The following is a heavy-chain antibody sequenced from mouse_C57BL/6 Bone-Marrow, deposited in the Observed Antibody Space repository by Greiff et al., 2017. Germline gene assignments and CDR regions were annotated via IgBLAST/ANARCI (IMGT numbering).Heavy chain of an antibody. CDR1: GYAFSSSW. D-gene: IGHD1-1*01. Sequence: VQLQQSGPELVKPGASVKISCKASGYAFSSSWMNWVKQRPGKGLEWIGRIYPGDGDTTYNGKFKGKATLTADKSSSTAYMQLSSLASEDSAVYCCARDYGSSYGAMDYWGQGTSVTVSS. J-gene: IGHJ4*01. V-gene: IGHV1-82*01. CDR3: ARDYGSSYGAMDY. CDR2: IYPGDGDT.